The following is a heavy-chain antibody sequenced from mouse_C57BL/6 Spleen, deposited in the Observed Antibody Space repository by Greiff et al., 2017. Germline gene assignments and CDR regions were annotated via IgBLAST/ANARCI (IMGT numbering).Heavy chain of an antibody. Sequence: VQLQQSGAELVKPGASVKISCKASGYAFSSYWMNWVKQRPGKGLEWIGQIYPGDGDTNYNGKFKGKATLTADKSYSTAYMQLSSLTSEDSAVYFCAPWNWYGYFDVWGTGTTVTVSS. J-gene: IGHJ1*03. CDR3: APWNWYGYFDV. CDR2: IYPGDGDT. V-gene: IGHV1-80*01. CDR1: GYAFSSYW. D-gene: IGHD4-1*01.